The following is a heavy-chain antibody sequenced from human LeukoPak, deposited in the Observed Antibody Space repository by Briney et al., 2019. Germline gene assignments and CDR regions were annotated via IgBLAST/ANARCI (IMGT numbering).Heavy chain of an antibody. CDR1: GYSLTSYW. V-gene: IGHV5-51*01. CDR3: ARLGRYCSSTSCYVRSYFDY. D-gene: IGHD2-2*01. CDR2: IYPGDSDT. Sequence: GESLKISCKGSGYSLTSYWIGWVRQMPGKGLEWMGIIYPGDSDTRYSPSFQGQVTISADKSISTAYLRWSSLKASDTAMYYCARLGRYCSSTSCYVRSYFDYWGQGTLVTVSS. J-gene: IGHJ4*02.